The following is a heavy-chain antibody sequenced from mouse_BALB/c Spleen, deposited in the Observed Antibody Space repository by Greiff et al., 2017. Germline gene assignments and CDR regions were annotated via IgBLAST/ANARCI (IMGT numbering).Heavy chain of an antibody. CDR2: ISSGGST. V-gene: IGHV5-6-5*01. D-gene: IGHD1-1*01. CDR1: GFTFSSYA. CDR3: ARDIYYYGSSFFDY. J-gene: IGHJ2*01. Sequence: VESGGGLVKPGGSLKLSCAASGFTFSSYAMSWVRQTPEKRLEWVASISSGGSTYYPDSVKGRFTISRDNARNILYLQMSSLRSEDTAMYYCARDIYYYGSSFFDYWGQGTTLTVSS.